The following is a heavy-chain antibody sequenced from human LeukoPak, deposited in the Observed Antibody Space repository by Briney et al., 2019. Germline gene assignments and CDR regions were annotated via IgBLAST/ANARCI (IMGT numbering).Heavy chain of an antibody. J-gene: IGHJ6*02. Sequence: SETLSLTCTVSGGSISSVDSYWSWIRQPPGKGLGGIGYIYYSGSTYNNPSLKSRVTISVDTSKNQFSLKLSSVTAADTAVYYCARDPPRSYYDSSGYYYYGMDVWGQGTTVTVSS. V-gene: IGHV4-30-4*01. D-gene: IGHD3-22*01. CDR3: ARDPPRSYYDSSGYYYYGMDV. CDR2: IYYSGST. CDR1: GGSISSVDSY.